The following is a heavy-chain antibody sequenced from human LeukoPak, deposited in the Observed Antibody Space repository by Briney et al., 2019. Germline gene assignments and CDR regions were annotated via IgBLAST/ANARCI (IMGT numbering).Heavy chain of an antibody. CDR3: ASWEASTNY. CDR1: GLFFSTNW. CDR2: IKPDGRDK. D-gene: IGHD1-26*01. Sequence: GGSLRLSCAASGLFFSTNWMSWVRQAPGKGLEWVATIKPDGRDKYYVDSVKGRFTMSRDNGKNPVYLQMNSLRAEDTAVYYCASWEASTNYWGQGTLVTVSS. V-gene: IGHV3-7*01. J-gene: IGHJ4*02.